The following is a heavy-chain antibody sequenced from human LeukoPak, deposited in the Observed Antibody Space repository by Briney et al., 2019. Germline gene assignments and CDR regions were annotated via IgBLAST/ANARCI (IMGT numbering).Heavy chain of an antibody. Sequence: PSETLSLTCTVSSGSISSSNYYWGWIRQPPGKVLEWIGSIYYSGTTYYNPSLKSRVTISVDTSKKQLSLHLSSVTAADTAVYYCARATTHYWYFDLWGRGTLVTVSS. J-gene: IGHJ2*01. D-gene: IGHD1/OR15-1a*01. CDR3: ARATTHYWYFDL. CDR1: SGSISSSNYY. V-gene: IGHV4-39*02. CDR2: IYYSGTT.